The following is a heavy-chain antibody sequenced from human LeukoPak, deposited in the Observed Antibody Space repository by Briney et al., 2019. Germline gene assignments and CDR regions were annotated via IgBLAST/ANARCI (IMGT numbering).Heavy chain of an antibody. J-gene: IGHJ3*02. CDR2: LASGGST. CDR3: AKTHAGNLFDTFDI. V-gene: IGHV3-23*01. D-gene: IGHD4-23*01. CDR1: GFTFSSYS. Sequence: GGSLRLSCAASGFTFSSYSMSWVRQAPGKGLEWVSTLASGGSTYYADSVKGRFTISRDNSKNTLYLQMNSLRAEDTAVYYCAKTHAGNLFDTFDIWGQGTMVTVSS.